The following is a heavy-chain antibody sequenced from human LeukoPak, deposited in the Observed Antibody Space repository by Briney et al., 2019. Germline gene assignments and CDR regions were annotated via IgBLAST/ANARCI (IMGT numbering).Heavy chain of an antibody. Sequence: QHGRCLSLSWALVGPTFSVYAISSVRHAPGGRLGCVSAITGSGGNTNYADSVKGRFTISRDNSKNTLYLQMNSLRPEDTALYYCATQVMVSAKVHSDYWGQGTLVTVSS. J-gene: IGHJ4*02. CDR1: GPTFSVYA. D-gene: IGHD2-21*02. CDR3: ATQVMVSAKVHSDY. V-gene: IGHV3-23*01. CDR2: ITGSGGNT.